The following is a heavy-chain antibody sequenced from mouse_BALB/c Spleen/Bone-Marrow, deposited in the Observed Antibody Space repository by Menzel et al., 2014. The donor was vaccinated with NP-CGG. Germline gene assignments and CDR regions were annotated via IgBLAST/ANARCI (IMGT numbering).Heavy chain of an antibody. D-gene: IGHD2-1*01. CDR1: GYSFTNYW. V-gene: IGHV1-74*01. CDR2: IHPSDSVT. Sequence: VKLVESGAELVRPGASVKLSCKASGYSFTNYWMNWVKQRPGQGLEWIGMIHPSDSVTRLNQNFKDKATLTVDKSSSTAYVQLSSPTSEDSAVYYCVKDGNPFDCWGQGTTLTVSS. CDR3: VKDGNPFDC. J-gene: IGHJ2*01.